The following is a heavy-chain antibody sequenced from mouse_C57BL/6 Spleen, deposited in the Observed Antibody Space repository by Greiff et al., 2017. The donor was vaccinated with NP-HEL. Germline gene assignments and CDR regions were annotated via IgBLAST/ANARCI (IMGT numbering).Heavy chain of an antibody. J-gene: IGHJ2*01. Sequence: QVQLKQPGAELVKPGASVKMSCKASGYTFTSYWITWAKQRPGQGLEWIGDIYPGSGSTNYNEKFKSKATLTVDTSSSTAYMQLSSLTSEDSAVYYCARGGDYSPYYFDYWGQGTTLTVSS. CDR1: GYTFTSYW. CDR2: IYPGSGST. D-gene: IGHD2-12*01. CDR3: ARGGDYSPYYFDY. V-gene: IGHV1-55*01.